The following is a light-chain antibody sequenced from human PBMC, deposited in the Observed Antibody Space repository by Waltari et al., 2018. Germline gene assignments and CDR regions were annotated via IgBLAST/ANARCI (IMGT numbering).Light chain of an antibody. CDR2: DFN. J-gene: IGLJ3*02. V-gene: IGLV2-14*03. CDR3: CSFTSTSSWV. CDR1: SSDIGAYNY. Sequence: HSALIQPASGSGSPGQSIPIPCTGPSSDIGAYNYVSWYQQHPGKAPELIIFDFNNRTSGVSSRFSGSKSGNTAYLTISGLQAEDEADFYCCSFTSTSSWVFGGGTKLTVL.